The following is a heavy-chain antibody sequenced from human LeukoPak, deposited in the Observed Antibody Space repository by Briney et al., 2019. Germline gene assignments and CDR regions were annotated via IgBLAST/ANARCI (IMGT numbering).Heavy chain of an antibody. CDR3: ASPLVATIRY. D-gene: IGHD5-12*01. V-gene: IGHV4-38-2*02. CDR1: GYSIRSGDY. CDR2: IYYSGST. J-gene: IGHJ4*02. Sequence: PSETLSLTCTVSGYSIRSGDYWSWIRQPPGKGLEWIGSIYYSGSTYYNPSLKSRVTISVDTSKNQFSLKLSSVTAADTAVYYCASPLVATIRYWGQGTLVTVSS.